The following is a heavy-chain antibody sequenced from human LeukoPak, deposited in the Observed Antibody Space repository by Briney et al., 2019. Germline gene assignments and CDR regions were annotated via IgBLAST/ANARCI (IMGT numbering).Heavy chain of an antibody. J-gene: IGHJ6*02. V-gene: IGHV3-21*04. Sequence: PGGSLRLSCAASGFTFSSYSMNWVRQAPGKGLEWVSSISSSSSYIYYADSVKGRFTISRDNAKNSLYLQMNSLRGEDTALYYCAKVLTAADYYYYGMDVWGQGTTVTVSS. CDR2: ISSSSSYI. CDR3: AKVLTAADYYYYGMDV. D-gene: IGHD6-13*01. CDR1: GFTFSSYS.